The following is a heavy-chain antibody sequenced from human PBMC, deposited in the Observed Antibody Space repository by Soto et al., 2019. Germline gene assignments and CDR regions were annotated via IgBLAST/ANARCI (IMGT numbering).Heavy chain of an antibody. CDR3: ARDQLYYNDISGRPLNAFDV. D-gene: IGHD3-22*01. V-gene: IGHV3-48*01. J-gene: IGHJ3*01. CDR1: RARLKIYV. Sequence: LASAASRARLKIYVMNGSRQTTGKGLEWVSYIGIGSSTKYYADSVKGRFTISRDNAKNSLYLQMNSLRAEDTAVYYCARDQLYYNDISGRPLNAFDVWGQGTMLTVSS. CDR2: IGIGSSTK.